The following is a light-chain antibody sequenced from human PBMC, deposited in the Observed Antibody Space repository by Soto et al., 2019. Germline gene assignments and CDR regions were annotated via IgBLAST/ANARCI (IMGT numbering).Light chain of an antibody. Sequence: IHPSSSTSGSVGDSVTITCRASQTISSWLAWYQQKPGKAPKLLIYKASTLKSGVPSRFSGSGSGTEFTLTISSLQPDDFATYYCQQSYSNSWTFGQGTKVDIK. CDR1: QTISSW. V-gene: IGKV1-5*03. CDR3: QQSYSNSWT. J-gene: IGKJ1*01. CDR2: KAS.